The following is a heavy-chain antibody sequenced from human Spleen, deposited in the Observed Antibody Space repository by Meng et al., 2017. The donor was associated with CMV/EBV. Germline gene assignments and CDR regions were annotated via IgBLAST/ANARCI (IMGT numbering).Heavy chain of an antibody. CDR2: ISYDGSNK. CDR3: ARDGGNRAFDI. CDR1: GFSFSSYE. Sequence: GESLKISCAASGFSFSSYEVNWVRQAPGKGLEWVAVISYDGSNKYYADSVKGRFTISRDNSKNTLYLQMNSLRAEDTAVYYCARDGGNRAFDIWGQGTMVTVSS. J-gene: IGHJ3*02. D-gene: IGHD4-23*01. V-gene: IGHV3-30*03.